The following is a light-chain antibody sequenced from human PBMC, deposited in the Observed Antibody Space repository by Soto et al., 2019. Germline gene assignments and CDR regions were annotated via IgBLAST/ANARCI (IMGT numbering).Light chain of an antibody. CDR1: SSYVGGYNY. CDR2: EVS. J-gene: IGLJ1*01. V-gene: IGLV2-14*01. CDR3: SSYTTSSTPYV. Sequence: HSVLTQPASVAGSAGQSITISCTGPSSYVGGYNYVSWYQRHPGKAPQLMIYEVSNRPSGVSNRSSGSKSRNTASLHISGLQAEDEADYDCSSYTTSSTPYVFGTGTKVTVL.